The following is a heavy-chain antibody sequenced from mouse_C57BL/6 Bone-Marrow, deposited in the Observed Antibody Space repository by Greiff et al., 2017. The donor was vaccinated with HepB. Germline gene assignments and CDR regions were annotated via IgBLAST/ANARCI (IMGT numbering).Heavy chain of an antibody. V-gene: IGHV1-74*01. Sequence: QVQLKQPRAELVKPGASVKVSCQASGYTFTSSLMHWVKQRPGQGLEWIGRVHPSDSDTNYNQKFKGKATLTVDKSSSTAYMQLSSLTSEDSAVYYCAVLYGNHGYFDVWGTGTTVTVSS. CDR2: VHPSDSDT. CDR1: GYTFTSSL. CDR3: AVLYGNHGYFDV. J-gene: IGHJ1*03. D-gene: IGHD2-1*01.